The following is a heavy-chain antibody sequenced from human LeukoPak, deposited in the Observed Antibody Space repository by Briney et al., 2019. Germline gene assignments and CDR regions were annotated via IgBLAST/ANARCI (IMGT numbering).Heavy chain of an antibody. CDR3: AGDRGGSSGWSESFEY. V-gene: IGHV4-59*01. D-gene: IGHD6-19*01. Sequence: SETLSLTSTVSGGSISSYYWSWIRQSPGKGLEWIGYLYHSETTKYNPSLKSRVTISVDTSKNQLSLHLTSVTAADTAVYYCAGDRGGSSGWSESFEYWGQGTLVTVSS. CDR1: GGSISSYY. J-gene: IGHJ4*02. CDR2: LYHSETT.